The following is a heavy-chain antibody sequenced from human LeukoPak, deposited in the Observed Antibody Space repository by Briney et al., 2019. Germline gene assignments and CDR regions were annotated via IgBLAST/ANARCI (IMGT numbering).Heavy chain of an antibody. CDR1: GYTFTHQW. CDR3: ARRSGLIGAI. Sequence: PGGSLKISFKPSGYTFTHQWIGWVRQHSGSGLDWVGINYPRDADTSYSPSFQGHVTISADKSINTAYLQWSRLEAADTAIYYCARRSGLIGAIWGQGTLVFVSS. J-gene: IGHJ4*02. V-gene: IGHV5-51*01. CDR2: NYPRDADT. D-gene: IGHD3-10*01.